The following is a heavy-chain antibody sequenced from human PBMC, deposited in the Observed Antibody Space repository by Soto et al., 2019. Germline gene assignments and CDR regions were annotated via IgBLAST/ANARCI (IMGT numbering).Heavy chain of an antibody. CDR2: IWYDGSNK. CDR3: GREHIAARKYYYYYYGMEV. Sequence: PGGSLRLSCASSGFTFSSYGMHCVRQSPGKGLEWVAVIWYDGSNKYYADSVKGRFTISRDNSKNTLYPQMNSLRAEDTAVYYCGREHIAARKYYYYYYGMEVWGEGTTVTVSS. V-gene: IGHV3-33*08. J-gene: IGHJ6*04. CDR1: GFTFSSYG. D-gene: IGHD6-6*01.